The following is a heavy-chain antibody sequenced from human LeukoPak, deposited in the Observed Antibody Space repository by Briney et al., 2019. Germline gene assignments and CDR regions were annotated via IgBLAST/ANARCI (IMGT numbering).Heavy chain of an antibody. CDR2: INHSGST. CDR3: ARRFSSGWNNDAFDI. D-gene: IGHD6-19*01. V-gene: IGHV4-34*01. Sequence: SDTLSLTCSVCGGSFSGYYWLCIPQPPGKALEWIGDINHSGSTNYNPSLKCRVTISVDTSKNQSSLKLSSVTAGDTAVYYCARRFSSGWNNDAFDIWGQGTMVTVSS. CDR1: GGSFSGYY. J-gene: IGHJ3*02.